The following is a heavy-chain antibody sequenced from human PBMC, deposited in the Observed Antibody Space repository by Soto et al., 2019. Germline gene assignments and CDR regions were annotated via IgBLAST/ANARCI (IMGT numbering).Heavy chain of an antibody. J-gene: IGHJ4*02. V-gene: IGHV3-23*01. D-gene: IGHD6-19*01. CDR1: GFTFTSYA. Sequence: PGGSLRLSCAASGFTFTSYAMSWVRQAPGKGLEWVSAISGRGDSTYYADSVKGRFTISRDTSKNTLYLQMNSLRAEDTAVYYCARDLLAVPGTGWFEYWGQGTLVTVSS. CDR3: ARDLLAVPGTGWFEY. CDR2: ISGRGDST.